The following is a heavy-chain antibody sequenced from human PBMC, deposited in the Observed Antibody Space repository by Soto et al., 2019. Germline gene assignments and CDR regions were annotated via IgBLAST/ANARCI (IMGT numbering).Heavy chain of an antibody. Sequence: VGSLRISCAASRFTFSSYSMNWVRQAPGKGLEWISYISSSSSTIYYADSVKGRFTISRDNAKNSLYLQMNSLRDEDTAVYYCAREGYYYDSSGYSSTFGTFDYWGQGTLVTVSS. D-gene: IGHD3-22*01. V-gene: IGHV3-48*02. CDR2: ISSSSSTI. CDR3: AREGYYYDSSGYSSTFGTFDY. CDR1: RFTFSSYS. J-gene: IGHJ4*02.